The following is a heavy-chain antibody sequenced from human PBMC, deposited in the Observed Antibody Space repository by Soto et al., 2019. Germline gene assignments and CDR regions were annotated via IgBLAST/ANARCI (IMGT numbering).Heavy chain of an antibody. D-gene: IGHD6-6*01. CDR2: ISSSSSYT. CDR1: GFTFSDYY. Sequence: GGSLRLSCAASGFTFSDYYMSWIRQAPGKGLEWVSYISSSSSYTNYADSVKGRFTISRDNAKNSLYLQMNSLRAEDTAWYYCARDAQSSSNWFDPWGQGTLVTVSS. V-gene: IGHV3-11*06. J-gene: IGHJ5*02. CDR3: ARDAQSSSNWFDP.